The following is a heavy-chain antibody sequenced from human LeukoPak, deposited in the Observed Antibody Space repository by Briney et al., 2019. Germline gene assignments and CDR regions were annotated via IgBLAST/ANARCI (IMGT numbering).Heavy chain of an antibody. Sequence: SETLSLTCAVYGGSFSGYYWSWIRQPPGKGLEWIGEINHSGSTNYNPSLKSRVTISVDTSKNQFSLKLSSVTAADTAVYYCARGGGHGPGVFDYWGQGTLVTVSS. J-gene: IGHJ4*02. D-gene: IGHD1-14*01. CDR3: ARGGGHGPGVFDY. V-gene: IGHV4-34*01. CDR1: GGSFSGYY. CDR2: INHSGST.